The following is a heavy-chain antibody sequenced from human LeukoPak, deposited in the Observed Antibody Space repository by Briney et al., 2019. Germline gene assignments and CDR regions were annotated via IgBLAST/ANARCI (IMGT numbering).Heavy chain of an antibody. D-gene: IGHD2-2*02. V-gene: IGHV5-51*01. CDR1: GYSFTSYW. CDR2: IYPGDSDT. CDR3: ARSGYCSSTSCYKGYYYYYGMDV. Sequence: LGESLKISCKGSGYSFTSYWIGWVRQMPGKGLEWMGIIYPGDSDTRYSPSSQGQVTISADKSISTAYLQWSSLKASDTAMYYCARSGYCSSTSCYKGYYYYYGMDVWGQGTTVTVSS. J-gene: IGHJ6*02.